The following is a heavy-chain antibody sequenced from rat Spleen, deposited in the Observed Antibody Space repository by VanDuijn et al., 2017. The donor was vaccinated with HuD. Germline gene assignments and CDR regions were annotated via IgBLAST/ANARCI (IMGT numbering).Heavy chain of an antibody. V-gene: IGHV2-19*01. Sequence: QVQLKESGPGLVRPSQTLSLTCTVSGFSLTDYSVHWVRQPPGKGLEWMGKIQSGGSTGIYSGFKSRLSISRDTSKSQVFLKMSSLKNEDTALYFCSRDEYRYNWGQGTLVTVSS. CDR2: IQSGGST. CDR3: SRDEYRYN. J-gene: IGHJ3*01. D-gene: IGHD1-5*01. CDR1: GFSLTDYS.